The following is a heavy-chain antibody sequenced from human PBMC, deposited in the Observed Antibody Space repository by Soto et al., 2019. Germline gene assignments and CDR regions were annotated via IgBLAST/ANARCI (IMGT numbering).Heavy chain of an antibody. V-gene: IGHV4-30-2*01. Sequence: QLQLKESGSGLVMPSQTLSLTCAVSGGSIRSGGYSWSWIRQPPGKGLEWIGSISHSGSTYYNPSLKTRVTISVYRAKNQFPLKLSSVTAADTGVYYCARVPDRWGQGTLVTVSS. CDR3: ARVPDR. CDR1: GGSIRSGGYS. J-gene: IGHJ5*02. D-gene: IGHD2-2*01. CDR2: ISHSGST.